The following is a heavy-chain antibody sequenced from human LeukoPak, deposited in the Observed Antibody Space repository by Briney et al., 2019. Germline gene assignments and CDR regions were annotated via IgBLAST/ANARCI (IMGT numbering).Heavy chain of an antibody. Sequence: GASVKVSCKASGYTFTGYYMHWVRQAPGQRLEWMGWINPNSGGTNYAQKFQGRVTMTRDTSISTAYMELSRLRSDDTAVYYCARAGPGSGWYFDYWGQGTLVTVSS. D-gene: IGHD6-19*01. CDR2: INPNSGGT. CDR3: ARAGPGSGWYFDY. CDR1: GYTFTGYY. J-gene: IGHJ4*02. V-gene: IGHV1-2*02.